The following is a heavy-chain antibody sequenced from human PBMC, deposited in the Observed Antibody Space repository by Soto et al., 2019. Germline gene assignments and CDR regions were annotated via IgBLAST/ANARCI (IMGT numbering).Heavy chain of an antibody. CDR1: GFTFSSYA. D-gene: IGHD6-19*01. V-gene: IGHV3-30-3*01. CDR2: ISYDGSNK. Sequence: QVQLVESGGGVVQPGRSLRLSCAASGFTFSSYAMHWVRQAPGKGLEWVAVISYDGSNKYYADSVKGRFTISRDNSKDTLYLQMNRLRAEGTAVYYCARGEMQWLGSPSGAFDIWGQGTMVTVSS. J-gene: IGHJ3*02. CDR3: ARGEMQWLGSPSGAFDI.